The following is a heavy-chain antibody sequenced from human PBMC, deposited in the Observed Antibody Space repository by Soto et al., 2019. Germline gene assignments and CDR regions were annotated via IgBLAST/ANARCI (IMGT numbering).Heavy chain of an antibody. CDR2: IIPICGTA. D-gene: IGHD5-18*01. V-gene: IGHV1-69*13. CDR1: GGTFSSYA. J-gene: IGHJ6*02. CDR3: ARSDPSGYSYGHGTYYGMDV. Sequence: SVKVSCKASGGTFSSYAISWVRQAPGQGLEWMGGIIPICGTANYAQKFQGRVTMTAGESTSTAYMELSSLRSEDTAVYYCARSDPSGYSYGHGTYYGMDVWGQGTLVTVSS.